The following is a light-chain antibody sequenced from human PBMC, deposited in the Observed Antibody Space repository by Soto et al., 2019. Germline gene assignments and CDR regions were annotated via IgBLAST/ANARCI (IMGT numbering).Light chain of an antibody. CDR1: RSVTSNY. V-gene: IGKV3-20*01. CDR3: QHYASSPYF. Sequence: EIGLTQSRGNLTFSPGQRATLSSRASRSVTSNYLGWYQQKPGQAPRLLIYGASSRATGIPDRFSGSGSGRDFTCIVRRLEPEEFALYYCQHYASSPYFFGQGTKLEI. J-gene: IGKJ2*01. CDR2: GAS.